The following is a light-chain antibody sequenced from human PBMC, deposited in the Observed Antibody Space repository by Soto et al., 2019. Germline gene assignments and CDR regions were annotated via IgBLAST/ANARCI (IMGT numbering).Light chain of an antibody. CDR2: NNN. CDR3: AVWDDNLSGMI. J-gene: IGLJ2*01. Sequence: QSVLTQPPSASGTPGQRVTISCSGSSSNIETNTVDWYQHLPGTAPKVLIFNNNQRPSGVPDRFSGSKSGTSASLAISGLQSEDEAHYYCAVWDDNLSGMIFGGGTKVTV. V-gene: IGLV1-44*01. CDR1: SSNIETNT.